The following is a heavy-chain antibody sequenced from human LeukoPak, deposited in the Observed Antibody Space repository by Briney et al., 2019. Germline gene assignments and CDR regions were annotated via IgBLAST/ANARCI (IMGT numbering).Heavy chain of an antibody. CDR2: INHSGST. J-gene: IGHJ4*02. CDR1: GGSFSGYY. D-gene: IGHD3-3*01. CDR3: ARGRITIFGVVNSPFLGY. Sequence: PSETLSLTCAVYGGSFSGYYWSRIRQPPGKGLEWIGEINHSGSTNYNPSLKSRVTISVDTSKNQFSLKLSSVTAADTAVYYCARGRITIFGVVNSPFLGYWGQGTLVTVSS. V-gene: IGHV4-34*01.